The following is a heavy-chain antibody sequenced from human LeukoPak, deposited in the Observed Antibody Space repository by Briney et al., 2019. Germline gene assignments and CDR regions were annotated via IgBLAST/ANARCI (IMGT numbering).Heavy chain of an antibody. Sequence: RSGGSLRLSCAAFGFTFSSYAMHWVRQAPGKGLEWVAVISYDGSNKYYADSVKGRFTISRDNSKNTLYLQMNSLRAEDTAVYYCARKDERYSGYEDAFDIWGQGTMVTVSS. J-gene: IGHJ3*02. CDR2: ISYDGSNK. CDR1: GFTFSSYA. CDR3: ARKDERYSGYEDAFDI. V-gene: IGHV3-30*04. D-gene: IGHD5-12*01.